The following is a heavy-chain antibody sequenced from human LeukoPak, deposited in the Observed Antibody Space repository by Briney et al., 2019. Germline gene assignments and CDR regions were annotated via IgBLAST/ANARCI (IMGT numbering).Heavy chain of an antibody. V-gene: IGHV1-69*04. J-gene: IGHJ5*02. CDR2: IIPILGIA. CDR1: GGTFSSYA. Sequence: ASVKVSCKASGGTFSSYAISWVRQAPGQGREWMGRIIPILGIANYAQKFQGRVTITADKSTSTAYMELSSLRSEDTAVYYCARDSSMTRRFDPWGQGTLVTVSS. CDR3: ARDSSMTRRFDP.